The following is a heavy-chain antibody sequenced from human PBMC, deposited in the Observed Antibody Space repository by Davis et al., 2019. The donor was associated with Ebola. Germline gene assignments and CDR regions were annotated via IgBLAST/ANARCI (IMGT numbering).Heavy chain of an antibody. Sequence: SETLSLTCTVSGGSISSSSYYWGWIRQPPGKGLEWIGSIYYSGSTYYNPPLKSRVTISVDTSKNQFSLKLSSVTAADTAVYYCASLSSSWFYFDYWGQGTLVTVSS. D-gene: IGHD6-13*01. V-gene: IGHV4-39*01. CDR3: ASLSSSWFYFDY. CDR1: GGSISSSSYY. J-gene: IGHJ4*02. CDR2: IYYSGST.